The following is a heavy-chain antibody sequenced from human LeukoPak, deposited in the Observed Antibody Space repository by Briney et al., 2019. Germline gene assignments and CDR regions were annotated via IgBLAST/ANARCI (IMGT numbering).Heavy chain of an antibody. Sequence: GGSLRLSCAASGFRFKSYTMTWVRQAPGKGLEWVSSISSSGTYIYYADPVKGRFTISRDTLKNTLYLQMNSLRAEDTALYYCAKDEQWLGNGNYFDYWGQGTLVTVSS. J-gene: IGHJ4*02. V-gene: IGHV3-21*01. CDR2: ISSSGTYI. CDR1: GFRFKSYT. D-gene: IGHD6-19*01. CDR3: AKDEQWLGNGNYFDY.